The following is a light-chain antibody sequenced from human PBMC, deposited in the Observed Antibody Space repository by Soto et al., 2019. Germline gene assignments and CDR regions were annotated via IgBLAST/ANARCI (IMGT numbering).Light chain of an antibody. V-gene: IGLV2-14*01. CDR3: SSYTTSSTLV. J-gene: IGLJ2*01. CDR1: TSDIGGYNY. CDR2: EVS. Sequence: QSVLTQPASVSGSPGQSIAISCTGSTSDIGGYNYVSWYQQHPGKAPKVMIYEVSNRPSWISNRFSGSKSGNTASLTISGLQAEDEAHYYCSSYTTSSTLVFGGRTKLTVL.